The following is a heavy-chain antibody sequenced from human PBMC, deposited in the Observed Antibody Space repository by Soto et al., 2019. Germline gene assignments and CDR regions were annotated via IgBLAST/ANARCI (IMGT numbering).Heavy chain of an antibody. D-gene: IGHD3-10*01. J-gene: IGHJ4*02. Sequence: PGGSLRLSCAASGFTFSSYAMSWVRQAPGKGLEWVSAITGGRDSTWYADSVKGRFTISRDNSKTTLYLQMNSLRAEDTALYYCAKLEHNSGGILDYWGQGTLVTVSS. CDR3: AKLEHNSGGILDY. CDR1: GFTFSSYA. CDR2: ITGGRDST. V-gene: IGHV3-23*01.